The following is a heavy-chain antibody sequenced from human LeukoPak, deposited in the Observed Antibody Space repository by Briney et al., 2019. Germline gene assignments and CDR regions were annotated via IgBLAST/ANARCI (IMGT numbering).Heavy chain of an antibody. J-gene: IGHJ5*02. CDR2: IYYSGST. CDR3: ARARRWNAAVEGWWFDP. D-gene: IGHD1-1*01. CDR1: GGSISSSSYY. V-gene: IGHV4-39*07. Sequence: SETLSLTCTVSGGSISSSSYYWGWIRQPPGKGLEWIGSIYYSGSTYYNPSLKSRVTISVDTSKNQFSLKLSSVTAADTAVYYCARARRWNAAVEGWWFDPWGQGTLVTVSS.